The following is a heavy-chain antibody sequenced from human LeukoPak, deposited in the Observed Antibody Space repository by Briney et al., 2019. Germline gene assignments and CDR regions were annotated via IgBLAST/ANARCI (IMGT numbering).Heavy chain of an antibody. V-gene: IGHV3-23*01. D-gene: IGHD2-2*01. J-gene: IGHJ6*02. CDR3: AKEDAVVVPAADYYGMDV. Sequence: GGSLRLSCAASGFTFSSYAMSWVRQAPGKGLEWVSAISGSGGSTYYADSVKGRFTISRDNSKNTLYLQMNSLRAQDTAVYYCAKEDAVVVPAADYYGMDVWGQGTTVTVSS. CDR2: ISGSGGST. CDR1: GFTFSSYA.